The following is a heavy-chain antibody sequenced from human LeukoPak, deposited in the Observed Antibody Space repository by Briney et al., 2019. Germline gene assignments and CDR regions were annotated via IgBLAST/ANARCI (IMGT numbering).Heavy chain of an antibody. Sequence: PGGSLRLSCVASGFTFSSYAMSWVRQAPGKGLEWVSAISGSGGSTYYADSVKGRFTISRDNSKNTLYLQMNSLRAEDTAVYYCAKFTTKIAVAGTFDYWGQGTLVTVSS. D-gene: IGHD6-19*01. V-gene: IGHV3-23*01. CDR1: GFTFSSYA. CDR2: ISGSGGST. J-gene: IGHJ4*02. CDR3: AKFTTKIAVAGTFDY.